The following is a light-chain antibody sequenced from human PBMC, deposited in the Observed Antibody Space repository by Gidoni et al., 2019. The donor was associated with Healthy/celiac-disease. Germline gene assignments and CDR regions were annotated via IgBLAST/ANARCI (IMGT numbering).Light chain of an antibody. CDR3: QQYKNWPPEFT. CDR1: QSVSSN. J-gene: IGKJ3*01. V-gene: IGKV3-15*01. Sequence: EIVMTPSPATLSVSPGERATLSCRASQSVSSNFAWYQQKPGQAPRPLIYGASTRATGIQARFSGSGSGTEFTLTISSLQSEDFAVYYCQQYKNWPPEFTFGPXTKVDIK. CDR2: GAS.